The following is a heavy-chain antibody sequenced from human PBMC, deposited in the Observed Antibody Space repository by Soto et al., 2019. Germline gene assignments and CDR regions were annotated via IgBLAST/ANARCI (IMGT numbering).Heavy chain of an antibody. D-gene: IGHD1-26*01. CDR3: AKDRIVGATTWFDP. V-gene: IGHV3-30*18. Sequence: SLRLSCAASGFTFSSYGMHWVRQAPGKGLEWVAVISYDGSNKYYADSVKGRFTISRDNSKNTLYLQMNSLRAEDTAVYYCAKDRIVGATTWFDPWGQGTLVTVSS. CDR2: ISYDGSNK. CDR1: GFTFSSYG. J-gene: IGHJ5*02.